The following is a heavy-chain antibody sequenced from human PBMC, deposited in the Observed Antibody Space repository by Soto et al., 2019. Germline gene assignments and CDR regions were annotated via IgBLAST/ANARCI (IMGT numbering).Heavy chain of an antibody. Sequence: QVQLQQWGAGLLKPSETLSLTCAVYGGSFSGYYWSWIRQPPGKGLEWIGEINHSGSTNYNPSLKRRVSISVDTSKNQFSLKLSSVTAADTAVYYCARGAREVVHCSGGSCYFFDYWGQGTLVTVSS. V-gene: IGHV4-34*01. D-gene: IGHD2-15*01. CDR3: ARGAREVVHCSGGSCYFFDY. CDR2: INHSGST. CDR1: GGSFSGYY. J-gene: IGHJ4*02.